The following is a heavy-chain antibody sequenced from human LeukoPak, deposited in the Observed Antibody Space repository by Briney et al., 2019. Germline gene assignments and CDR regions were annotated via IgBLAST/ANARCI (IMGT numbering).Heavy chain of an antibody. CDR1: GFTFSSYW. D-gene: IGHD3-10*01. Sequence: GGSLRLSCAASGFTFSSYWMSWVRQAPGKGLEWVANIKQDGSEKYYVDSVKGQFTISRDNAKNSLFLQMDSLRAEDTAVYYCARDLAGHYYGSGSSFDYWGQGTLVTVS. J-gene: IGHJ4*02. CDR2: IKQDGSEK. CDR3: ARDLAGHYYGSGSSFDY. V-gene: IGHV3-7*01.